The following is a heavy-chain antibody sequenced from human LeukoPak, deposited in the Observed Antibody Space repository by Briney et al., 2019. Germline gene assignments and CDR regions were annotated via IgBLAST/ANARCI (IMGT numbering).Heavy chain of an antibody. CDR1: GFTFSNYG. Sequence: PGRSLRLSCAASGFTFSNYGMHWVRQAPGKGPEWVAVIWFDGSNKYYADSVKGRFTISRDNSKSTLYLQLNSLRAEDTAVYYCARGGGDDAFDIWGQGTMVTVSS. CDR3: ARGGGDDAFDI. J-gene: IGHJ3*02. V-gene: IGHV3-33*01. CDR2: IWFDGSNK. D-gene: IGHD3-10*01.